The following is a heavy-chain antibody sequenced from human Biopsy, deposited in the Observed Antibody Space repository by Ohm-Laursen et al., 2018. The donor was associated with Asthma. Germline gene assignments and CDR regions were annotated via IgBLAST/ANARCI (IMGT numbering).Heavy chain of an antibody. CDR3: ARGDSSNWSHYYFDY. J-gene: IGHJ4*02. CDR1: GFTFSSYW. CDR2: IYSGGTS. D-gene: IGHD3-22*01. V-gene: IGHV3-53*01. Sequence: SLRLSCTASGFTFSSYWMFWVRQAPGKGLEWVSVIYSGGTSHTADSVRGRFTISRDYSKNTLYLQMHSLRAEDTAVYYCARGDSSNWSHYYFDYWGQGTLVTVSS.